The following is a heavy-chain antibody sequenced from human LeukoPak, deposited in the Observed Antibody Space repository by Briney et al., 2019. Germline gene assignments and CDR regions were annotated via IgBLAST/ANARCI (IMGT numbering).Heavy chain of an antibody. CDR1: GGSISSGGYY. CDR2: IYYSGST. Sequence: SETLSLTCTVSGGSISSGGYYWSWIRQHPGKGLEWIGYIYYSGSTYYNPSLKSRVTISVDTSKNQFSLKLSSVTAADTAVYYCARGRRFGSPFCDYWGQGTLVTVSS. J-gene: IGHJ4*02. V-gene: IGHV4-31*03. CDR3: ARGRRFGSPFCDY. D-gene: IGHD3-10*01.